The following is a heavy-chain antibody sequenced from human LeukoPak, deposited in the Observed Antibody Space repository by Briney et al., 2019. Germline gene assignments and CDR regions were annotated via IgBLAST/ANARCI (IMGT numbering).Heavy chain of an antibody. Sequence: ASVKVSCKASGYTFTSYGISWVRQAPGQGLEWMGWISTYNGNTKYAQKLQGRVTMTTDTATTTAYMELRSLRSDGTAVYYCARAYNSGWVVYWGQGTLVTVSS. V-gene: IGHV1-18*01. CDR2: ISTYNGNT. CDR3: ARAYNSGWVVY. J-gene: IGHJ4*02. CDR1: GYTFTSYG. D-gene: IGHD6-19*01.